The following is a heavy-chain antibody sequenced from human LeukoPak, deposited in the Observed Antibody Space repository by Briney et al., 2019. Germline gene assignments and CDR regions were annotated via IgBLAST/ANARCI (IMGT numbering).Heavy chain of an antibody. CDR3: ARHSSRPYYYYYMDV. Sequence: PSETLSLTCTVSGGSVSSGGYYWSWIRQPAGKGLEWIGRIQSSGSTEYNPSLKSRVAISIDTSKNQFSLKLSSVTAADTAVYCCARHSSRPYYYYYMDVWGKGTTVTISS. D-gene: IGHD2-2*01. CDR1: GGSVSSGGYY. J-gene: IGHJ6*03. V-gene: IGHV4-61*02. CDR2: IQSSGST.